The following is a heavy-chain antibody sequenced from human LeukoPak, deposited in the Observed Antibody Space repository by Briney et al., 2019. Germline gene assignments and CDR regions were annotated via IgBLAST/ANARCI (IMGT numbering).Heavy chain of an antibody. D-gene: IGHD2-21*02. Sequence: PGGSLRLSCAAPGFTVSGTHMSWARQAPGKGLEWVSAMYTGGTTYYADSVTGRFTVSRDTSRNTLFLHMDSLRAEDTAVYYCAKDEVTSGGGLASWGQGTLVIVSS. CDR1: GFTVSGTH. CDR2: MYTGGTT. V-gene: IGHV3-53*01. CDR3: AKDEVTSGGGLAS. J-gene: IGHJ5*01.